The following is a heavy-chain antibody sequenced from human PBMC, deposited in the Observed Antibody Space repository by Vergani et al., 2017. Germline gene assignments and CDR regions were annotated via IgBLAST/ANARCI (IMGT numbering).Heavy chain of an antibody. CDR1: GGSISSYY. V-gene: IGHV4-59*08. CDR2: IYYSGST. CDR3: ARRIQQLVRPSNYFDY. D-gene: IGHD6-13*01. Sequence: QVQLQESGPGLVKPSETLSLTCTVSGGSISSYYWSWIRQPPGKGLEWIGYIYYSGSTNYNPSLKSRVTISVDTSKNQFSLKLSSVTAADTAVYYCARRIQQLVRPSNYFDYWGQGTLVTVSS. J-gene: IGHJ4*02.